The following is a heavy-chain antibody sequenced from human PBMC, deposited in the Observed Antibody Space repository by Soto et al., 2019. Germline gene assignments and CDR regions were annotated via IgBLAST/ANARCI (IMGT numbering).Heavy chain of an antibody. CDR1: GGTFSSYA. V-gene: IGHV1-69*13. J-gene: IGHJ6*02. CDR2: IIPIFGTA. D-gene: IGHD2-15*01. CDR3: ARVEVVVVAATRYYYYYGMDV. Sequence: SVKVSFKASGGTFSSYAISWLRQAPGQGLEWMGGIIPIFGTANYAQKFQGRVTITADESTSTAYMELSSLRSEDTAVYYCARVEVVVVAATRYYYYYGMDVWGQGTTVTVSS.